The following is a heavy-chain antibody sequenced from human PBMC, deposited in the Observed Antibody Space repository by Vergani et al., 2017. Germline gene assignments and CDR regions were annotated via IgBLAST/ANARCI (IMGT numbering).Heavy chain of an antibody. CDR3: AKDQEDPPSYAFDI. V-gene: IGHV3-21*01. CDR1: GFTFSSYS. D-gene: IGHD2-15*01. J-gene: IGHJ3*02. Sequence: VQLVESGGGLVKPGGSLRLSCAASGFTFSSYSMNWVRQAPGKGLEWVSSISSSSSYIYYADSVKGRFTISRDNSKNTLYLQMDSLRAEDTAIYYCAKDQEDPPSYAFDIWGQGTMVTVSS. CDR2: ISSSSSYI.